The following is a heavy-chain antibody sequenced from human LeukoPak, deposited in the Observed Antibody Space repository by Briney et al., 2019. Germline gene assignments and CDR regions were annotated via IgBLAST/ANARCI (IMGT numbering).Heavy chain of an antibody. V-gene: IGHV1-69*13. D-gene: IGHD3-10*01. CDR2: IIPIFGTA. J-gene: IGHJ3*02. Sequence: SVKVSCKASGYTFTSYYMHWVRQAPGQGLEWMGGIIPIFGTANYAQKFQGRVTITADESTSTAYMELSSLRSEDTAVYYCARLVHDAFDIWGQGTMVTVSS. CDR3: ARLVHDAFDI. CDR1: GYTFTSYY.